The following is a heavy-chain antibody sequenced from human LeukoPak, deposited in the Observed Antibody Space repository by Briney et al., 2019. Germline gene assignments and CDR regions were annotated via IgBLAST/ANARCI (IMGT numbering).Heavy chain of an antibody. D-gene: IGHD3-3*01. CDR3: ARDSVFWSGYRLDDAFDI. V-gene: IGHV1-18*01. CDR1: GYTFTSYG. CDR2: ISAYNGNT. J-gene: IGHJ3*02. Sequence: ASVKVSCKASGYTFTSYGISWVRQAPGQGLEWMGWISAYNGNTNYAQKLQGRVTMTTDTSTSTAYMELRSLRSDDTAVYYCARDSVFWSGYRLDDAFDIWGQGTMVTVSS.